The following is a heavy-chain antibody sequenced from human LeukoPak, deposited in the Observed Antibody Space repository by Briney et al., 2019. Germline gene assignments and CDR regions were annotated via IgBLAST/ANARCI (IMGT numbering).Heavy chain of an antibody. Sequence: ASVKVSCKSSGYPLNGYYIHWVRQAPGQGLEWMGWINPTSGGTVYAQNFQDRVVMTRDTTTIDMELSSLRPDDTAVYYCARSLKGRGANGWPLKYWGQGTLVIVSS. CDR1: GYPLNGYY. J-gene: IGHJ4*02. D-gene: IGHD6-19*01. V-gene: IGHV1-2*02. CDR2: INPTSGGT. CDR3: ARSLKGRGANGWPLKY.